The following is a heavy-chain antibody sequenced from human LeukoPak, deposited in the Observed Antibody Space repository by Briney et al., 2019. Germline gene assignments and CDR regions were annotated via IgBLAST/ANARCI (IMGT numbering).Heavy chain of an antibody. V-gene: IGHV7-4-1*01. CDR1: GYTFTSYV. CDR2: ININSGKT. J-gene: IGHJ4*02. Sequence: ASVKVSCKASGYTFTSYVMSWVRQAPGQGLEWMGWININSGKTSYAEGFTGRFVFSLDTSVTTAYLQISSLKAEDTAVYYCARAGSTTWSLYHFDNWGQGTLVTVSS. D-gene: IGHD3-16*02. CDR3: ARAGSTTWSLYHFDN.